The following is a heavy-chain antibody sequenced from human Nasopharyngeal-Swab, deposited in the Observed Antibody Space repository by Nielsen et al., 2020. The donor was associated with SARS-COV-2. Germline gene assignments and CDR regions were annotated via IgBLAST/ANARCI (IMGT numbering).Heavy chain of an antibody. V-gene: IGHV1-58*01. CDR1: GFTFTSSA. J-gene: IGHJ3*02. CDR3: AVASSGWYFPQGAFDI. Sequence: SVKVSCKASGFTFTSSAVQWVRQARGQRLEWIGWIVVGSGNTNYAQKFQERVTITRDMSTSTANMELSSLRSEDTAVYYCAVASSGWYFPQGAFDIWGQGTMVTVSS. CDR2: IVVGSGNT. D-gene: IGHD6-19*01.